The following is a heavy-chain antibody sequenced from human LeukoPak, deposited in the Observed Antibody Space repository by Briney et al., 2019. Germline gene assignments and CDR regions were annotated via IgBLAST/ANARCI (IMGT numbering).Heavy chain of an antibody. CDR3: ARTYDSSGTNAFDI. Sequence: PSETLSLTCTVSGGSISSYYWSWIRQPAGKGLEWIGRIYTSGSTNYNPSLKSRVTMSVDTSKNQFSLKLSSVTAADTAVYYCARTYDSSGTNAFDIWGQGTMVTVSS. CDR1: GGSISSYY. CDR2: IYTSGST. V-gene: IGHV4-4*07. J-gene: IGHJ3*02. D-gene: IGHD3-22*01.